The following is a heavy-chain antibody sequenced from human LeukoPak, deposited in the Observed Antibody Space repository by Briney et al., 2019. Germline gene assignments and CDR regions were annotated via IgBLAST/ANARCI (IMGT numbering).Heavy chain of an antibody. CDR1: GFTFSSYS. CDR3: AREGDYYDSSGYLDY. V-gene: IGHV3-21*01. D-gene: IGHD3-22*01. J-gene: IGHJ4*02. CDR2: ISSSSSYI. Sequence: AGESLRLSCAASGFTFSSYSMNWVRQAPGKGLEWVSSISSSSSYIYYADSVKGRFTISRDNAKNSLYLQMNSLRAEDTAVYYCAREGDYYDSSGYLDYWGQGTLVTVSS.